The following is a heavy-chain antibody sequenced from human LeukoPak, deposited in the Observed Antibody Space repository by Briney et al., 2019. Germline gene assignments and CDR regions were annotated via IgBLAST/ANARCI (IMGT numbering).Heavy chain of an antibody. J-gene: IGHJ4*02. D-gene: IGHD5-18*01. CDR1: GGSISSGGYY. CDR3: ARGGAGIQLWFDY. Sequence: SQTLSLTCTVSGGSISSGGYYWSWIRQHPGKGPEWIGYIYYSGSAYYNPSLKSRVTISADTSKNQFSLKLSSVTAADTAVYYCARGGAGIQLWFDYWGQGTLVTVSS. CDR2: IYYSGSA. V-gene: IGHV4-31*03.